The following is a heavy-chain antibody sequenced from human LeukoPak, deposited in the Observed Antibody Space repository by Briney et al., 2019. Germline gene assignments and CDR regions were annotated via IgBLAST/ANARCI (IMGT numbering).Heavy chain of an antibody. CDR2: IYYSGST. Sequence: SETLSLTCTVSGGSISSSSYYWGWIRQPPGKGLEWIGSIYYSGSTYYNPSLKSRVTISVDTSKNQFSLKLSSVTAADTAVYYCAGGGGVWKWGYYMDVWGKGTTVTVSS. J-gene: IGHJ6*03. CDR1: GGSISSSSYY. D-gene: IGHD1-26*01. V-gene: IGHV4-39*01. CDR3: AGGGGVWKWGYYMDV.